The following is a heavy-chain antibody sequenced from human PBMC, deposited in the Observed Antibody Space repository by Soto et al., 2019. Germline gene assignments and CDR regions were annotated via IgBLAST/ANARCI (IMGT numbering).Heavy chain of an antibody. CDR1: AFSLSTGGVG. V-gene: IGHV2-5*02. CDR2: IYWDDDK. Sequence: QITLKESGPTLVKPTQTLTLTCTFSAFSLSTGGVGVGWIRQPPGKALEWLALIYWDDDKRYSPSLRSRLTIAKDTSKNQVVITMTNMDTVDTATYYCIQSRCGGDCLQSYASYYYYGMDVWGQGTTVSVSS. D-gene: IGHD2-21*02. CDR3: IQSRCGGDCLQSYASYYYYGMDV. J-gene: IGHJ6*02.